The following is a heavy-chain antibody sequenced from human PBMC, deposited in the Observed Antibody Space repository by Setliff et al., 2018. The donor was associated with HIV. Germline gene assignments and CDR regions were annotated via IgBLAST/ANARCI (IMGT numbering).Heavy chain of an antibody. J-gene: IGHJ6*02. V-gene: IGHV4-39*07. CDR1: GGSINTGSYY. CDR3: ARGRSCSSSSCYLVYYYYYGMDV. D-gene: IGHD2-2*01. Sequence: SETLSLTCTVSGGSINTGSYYWGWIRQPPGKGLESIGTIYYSGSTNYNPSLKSRVTISVDTSKNQFSLRLSSVTAADTAVYYCARGRSCSSSSCYLVYYYYYGMDVWGHGSTVTVSS. CDR2: IYYSGST.